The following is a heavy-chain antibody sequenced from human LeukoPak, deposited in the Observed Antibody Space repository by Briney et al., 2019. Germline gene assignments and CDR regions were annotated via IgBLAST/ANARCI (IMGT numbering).Heavy chain of an antibody. CDR1: GFTFSSYE. CDR2: IRGDGGVI. CDR3: TRAPRADDIFFES. V-gene: IGHV3-7*01. D-gene: IGHD3-9*01. Sequence: GGSLRLSCAASGFTFSSYEMNWVRQAPGKGLEWVANIRGDGGVIYYVDSVKGRFTISRDNAKNSMYLQMNSLRAEDTAVYYCTRAPRADDIFFESWGQGALVTVSS. J-gene: IGHJ4*02.